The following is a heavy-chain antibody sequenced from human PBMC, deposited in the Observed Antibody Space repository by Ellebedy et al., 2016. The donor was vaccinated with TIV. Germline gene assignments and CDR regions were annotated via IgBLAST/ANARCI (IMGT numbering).Heavy chain of an antibody. CDR1: GFTFSSYD. Sequence: GGSLRLXXAASGFTFSSYDMHWVRQATGKGLEWVSAIGTAGDTYYPGSVKGRFTISRENAKNSLYLQMNSLRAGDTAVYYCARGPSTYNWNPTFDYWGQGTLVTVSS. D-gene: IGHD1-20*01. CDR2: IGTAGDT. J-gene: IGHJ4*02. CDR3: ARGPSTYNWNPTFDY. V-gene: IGHV3-13*01.